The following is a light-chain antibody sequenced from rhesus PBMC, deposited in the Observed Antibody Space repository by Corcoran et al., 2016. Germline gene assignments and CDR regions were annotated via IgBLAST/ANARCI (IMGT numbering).Light chain of an antibody. Sequence: DIQMSQSPSSLSASVGDRVTITCRASQGISSYLNWYQQKPGKAPKLLINYANSLASGVPSRFSGSGPGTEFTLTISSLQPEDFATYYCQQGNSNPLTFGGGTKVELK. CDR2: YAN. V-gene: IGKV1-32*02. CDR1: QGISSY. CDR3: QQGNSNPLT. J-gene: IGKJ4*01.